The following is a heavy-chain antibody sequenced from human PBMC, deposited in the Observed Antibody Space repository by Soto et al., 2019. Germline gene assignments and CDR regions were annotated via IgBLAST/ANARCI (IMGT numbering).Heavy chain of an antibody. V-gene: IGHV1-69*12. CDR3: ASGIQLWLRRINNGYSG. Sequence: QVHLVQSGAEVKKPESSVKVSCKAPGSTFSTYAISWVRQAPGQGLEWMGGIITMFGTANYAQRFQDRVTITADESTNTVYMELRSLRSEDTAVYFCASGIQLWLRRINNGYSGWGQGTLVTVSA. CDR2: IITMFGTA. J-gene: IGHJ4*02. CDR1: GSTFSTYA. D-gene: IGHD5-18*01.